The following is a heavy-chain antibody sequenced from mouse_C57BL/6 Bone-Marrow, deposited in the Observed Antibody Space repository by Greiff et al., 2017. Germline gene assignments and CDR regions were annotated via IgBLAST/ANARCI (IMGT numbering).Heavy chain of an antibody. D-gene: IGHD1-1*01. V-gene: IGHV1-82*01. J-gene: IGHJ4*01. CDR3: ARKFYYGSSYAMDY. CDR2: IYPGDGDT. Sequence: VKLQESGPELVKPGASVKISCKASGYAFSSSWMNWVKQRPGKGLEWIGRIYPGDGDTNYNGKFKGKATLTADKSSSTAYMQLSSLTSEDSAVYFCARKFYYGSSYAMDYWGQGTSVTVSS. CDR1: GYAFSSSW.